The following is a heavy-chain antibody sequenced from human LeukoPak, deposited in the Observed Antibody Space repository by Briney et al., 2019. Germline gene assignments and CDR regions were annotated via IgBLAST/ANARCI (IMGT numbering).Heavy chain of an antibody. V-gene: IGHV4-61*01. D-gene: IGHD6-13*01. CDR3: AGEAYSSSENSFDP. CDR1: GGSVSSGNYY. CDR2: IYYSGST. Sequence: PSETLSLTCTVSGGSVSSGNYYWSWIRQPPGKGLEWIGNIYYSGSTNYNPSLKSRVTISVDMSKNQFPLKLSSVTAADTAVYYCAGEAYSSSENSFDPWGQGALVTVSS. J-gene: IGHJ5*02.